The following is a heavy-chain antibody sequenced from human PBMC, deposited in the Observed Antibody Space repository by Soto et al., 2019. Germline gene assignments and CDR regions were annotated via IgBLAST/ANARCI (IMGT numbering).Heavy chain of an antibody. Sequence: QVQLVQSGAEVKKPGSSVKVSCKASGGTFSSYAISWVRQAPGQGLEWMAGIIPLFGTADYAQKFQGRVTITADESTSTAYMELSRLRSEDTAVYYCASNYGDYRYYYGMDVWGQGTTVTVSS. J-gene: IGHJ6*02. CDR3: ASNYGDYRYYYGMDV. CDR2: IIPLFGTA. V-gene: IGHV1-69*12. CDR1: GGTFSSYA. D-gene: IGHD4-17*01.